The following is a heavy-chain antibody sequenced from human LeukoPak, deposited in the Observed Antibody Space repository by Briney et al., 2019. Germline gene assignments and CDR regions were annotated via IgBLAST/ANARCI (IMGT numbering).Heavy chain of an antibody. J-gene: IGHJ5*02. V-gene: IGHV3-7*01. CDR3: ARDTTTYCSSTSCYRKVSWFDP. Sequence: GGSLRLSCAASGFSFSSYCMTWVRQAPGKGLAWVANIKQDGSEKYYVDSVKGRFTISRDNAKNSLYLQMNSLRAEDTAVYYCARDTTTYCSSTSCYRKVSWFDPWGQGTLVTVSS. CDR1: GFSFSSYC. CDR2: IKQDGSEK. D-gene: IGHD2-2*01.